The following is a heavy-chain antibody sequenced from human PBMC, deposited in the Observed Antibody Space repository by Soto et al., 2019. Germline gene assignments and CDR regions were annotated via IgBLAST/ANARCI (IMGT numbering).Heavy chain of an antibody. CDR1: GGSFSGYY. CDR3: ARKGEGGNSGFDY. CDR2: IHHSGST. J-gene: IGHJ4*02. V-gene: IGHV4-34*01. D-gene: IGHD2-21*02. Sequence: QVQLQQWGAGLLKPSETLSLTCAVYGGSFSGYYWSWIRQPPGKGLEWIGEIHHSGSTNYNPSLKRRVTITVDKSKNQFSLKLSSVTAADTAVYYCARKGEGGNSGFDYWGQGTLVTVSS.